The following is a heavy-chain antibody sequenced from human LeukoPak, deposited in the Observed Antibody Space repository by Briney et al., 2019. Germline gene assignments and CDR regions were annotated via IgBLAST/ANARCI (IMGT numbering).Heavy chain of an antibody. CDR2: ISGFGGST. CDR3: ARRSGSSWSCFDY. V-gene: IGHV3-23*01. Sequence: GGSLRLSCAASGFTFNNYAMNWVRQAPGKGLEWVSGISGFGGSTYYAPSVKGRLTISRDNFGNMLYLHLDSLRVEDTAIYYCARRSGSSWSCFDYWGQGALVTVSS. D-gene: IGHD6-13*01. J-gene: IGHJ4*02. CDR1: GFTFNNYA.